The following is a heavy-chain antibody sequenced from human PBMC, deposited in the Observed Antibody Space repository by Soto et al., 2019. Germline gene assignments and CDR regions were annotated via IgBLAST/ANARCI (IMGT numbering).Heavy chain of an antibody. CDR1: GGSISSGDYY. CDR3: ARGGGYYGSRPNLASWFDP. Sequence: SETLSLTCTVSGGSISSGDYYWSWIRQPPGKGLEWIGYIYYSGSTYYNPSLKSRVTISVDTSKNQFSLKLSSVTAADTAVYYCARGGGYYGSRPNLASWFDPWGQGTLVTVSS. CDR2: IYYSGST. D-gene: IGHD3-10*01. V-gene: IGHV4-30-4*01. J-gene: IGHJ5*02.